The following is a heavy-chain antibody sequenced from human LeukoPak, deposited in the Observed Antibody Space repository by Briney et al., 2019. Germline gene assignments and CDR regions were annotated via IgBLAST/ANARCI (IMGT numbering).Heavy chain of an antibody. V-gene: IGHV1-69*05. Sequence: SVKVSCKASVGTFSSYAISWVRQAPGQGVEWMGGIIPIFGTANYAQKFQGRVTITTDESTSTDYMELSSLRSEDTAVYYCALPSNWFDPWGQGTLVTVSS. J-gene: IGHJ5*02. CDR3: ALPSNWFDP. CDR2: IIPIFGTA. CDR1: VGTFSSYA.